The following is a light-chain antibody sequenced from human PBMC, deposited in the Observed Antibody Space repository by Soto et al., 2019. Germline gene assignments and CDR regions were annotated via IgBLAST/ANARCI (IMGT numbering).Light chain of an antibody. J-gene: IGLJ1*01. CDR1: SSDVGGYNY. CDR2: EVS. CDR3: SSYTSSSTRDV. Sequence: QYALTQPASVSGSPGQSITISCTGTSSDVGGYNYVSWYQQHPGKAPKLMIYEVSNRPSGVSNRFSGSKSGNTASLTISGLQAEDEADYYCSSYTSSSTRDVFGTGTKLTVL. V-gene: IGLV2-14*01.